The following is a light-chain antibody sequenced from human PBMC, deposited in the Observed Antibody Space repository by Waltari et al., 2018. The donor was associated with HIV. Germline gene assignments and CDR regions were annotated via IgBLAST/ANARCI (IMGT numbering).Light chain of an antibody. J-gene: IGLJ2*01. CDR2: QDN. V-gene: IGLV3-1*01. CDR3: QAWDSNTVV. CDR1: KLGNKY. Sequence: SYELTQPPSVSVSPGQTASITCSGDKLGNKYVCWYQQKPGQSPVLVIYQDNKRPSGIPERFSGSNSGSTVTLTISGTQAMDEADYYCQAWDSNTVVFGGGTKLTVL.